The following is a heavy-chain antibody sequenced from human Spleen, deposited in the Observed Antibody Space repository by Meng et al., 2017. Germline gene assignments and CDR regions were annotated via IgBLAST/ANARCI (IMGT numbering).Heavy chain of an antibody. Sequence: ASVKVSCKASGYTFTSYDINWVRQATGQGLEWMGWMNPNSGNTGYAQKFQGRVTITRNTSISTAYMELSSLRSEDTAVYYCATQYGDYLPMNVYYYGMDVWGQGTTVTVSS. CDR1: GYTFTSYD. V-gene: IGHV1-8*03. J-gene: IGHJ6*02. CDR2: MNPNSGNT. CDR3: ATQYGDYLPMNVYYYGMDV. D-gene: IGHD4-17*01.